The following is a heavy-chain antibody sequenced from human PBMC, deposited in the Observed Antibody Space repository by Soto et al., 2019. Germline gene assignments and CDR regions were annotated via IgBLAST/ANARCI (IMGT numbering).Heavy chain of an antibody. CDR2: IYWDDDQ. J-gene: IGHJ6*02. V-gene: IGHV2-5*02. Sequence: QITLKESGPTLVKPTQTLTLTCTFSGFSLSTSGVGVACIRQPPGKALEGLALIYWDDDQRYRPSLASRLTSTKDTFNNHVVLTMTNMDSVDTATYYCAYLPCSGGSCYWFSFSGMDVWGQGTTVTVSS. CDR1: GFSLSTSGVG. CDR3: AYLPCSGGSCYWFSFSGMDV. D-gene: IGHD2-15*01.